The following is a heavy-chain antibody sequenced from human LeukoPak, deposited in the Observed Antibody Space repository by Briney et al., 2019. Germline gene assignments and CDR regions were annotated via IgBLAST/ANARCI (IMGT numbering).Heavy chain of an antibody. D-gene: IGHD4-11*01. CDR2: NYFSGTT. Sequence: SETLPLTCTVSAASFSNSPYYWGRIRQPPGKGLEWIGYNYFSGTTNYNPALKSRVTISVDRSKNQFSLQLNSVTAADTAVYYCARGDYGNYGDFYYYGLDVWGQGTTVTVSS. V-gene: IGHV4-61*05. J-gene: IGHJ6*02. CDR3: ARGDYGNYGDFYYYGLDV. CDR1: AASFSNSPYY.